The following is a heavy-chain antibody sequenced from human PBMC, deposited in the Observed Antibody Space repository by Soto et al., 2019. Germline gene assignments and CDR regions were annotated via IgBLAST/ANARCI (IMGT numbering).Heavy chain of an antibody. CDR1: GFTFTSSA. CDR3: AAVIVATISPYYFMDV. V-gene: IGHV1-58*02. Sequence: ASVKVSCKASGFTFTSSAMQWVRQARGQRLEWIGWIVVGSGNTNYAQKFQERVTITRDMSTSTAYMELSSLRSEDTAVYYCAAVIVATISPYYFMDVWGKGTTVTVSS. J-gene: IGHJ6*03. D-gene: IGHD5-12*01. CDR2: IVVGSGNT.